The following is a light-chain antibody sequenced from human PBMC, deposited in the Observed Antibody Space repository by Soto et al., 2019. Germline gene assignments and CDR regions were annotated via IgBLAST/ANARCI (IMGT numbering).Light chain of an antibody. CDR2: GAS. V-gene: IGKV3-20*01. J-gene: IGKJ1*01. CDR1: QSVSRSF. CDR3: HQYGSSPAT. Sequence: EIVLTQSPGTLSLSPGERATLSCRASQSVSRSFLAWYQQRPGQAPRLLIYGASSRATGIPDRFSGSGSGTDFTLTISRLEPEDFAVYYCHQYGSSPATFGQGTRWIS.